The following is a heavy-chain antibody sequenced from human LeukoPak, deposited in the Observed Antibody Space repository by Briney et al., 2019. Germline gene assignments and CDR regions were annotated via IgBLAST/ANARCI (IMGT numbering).Heavy chain of an antibody. CDR3: AKLRGATINAWYFDY. CDR2: ISSSSSYI. D-gene: IGHD5-12*01. CDR1: GFTFSSYS. Sequence: GGSLRLSCAASGFTFSSYSMNWVRQAPGKGLEWVSSISSSSSYIYYADSVKGRFTISRDSSKNTLYLQMNSLRAEDTAVYYCAKLRGATINAWYFDYWGQGTLVTVSS. V-gene: IGHV3-21*04. J-gene: IGHJ4*02.